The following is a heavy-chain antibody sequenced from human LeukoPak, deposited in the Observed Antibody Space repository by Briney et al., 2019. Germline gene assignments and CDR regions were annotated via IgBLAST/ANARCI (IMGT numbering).Heavy chain of an antibody. CDR1: GYSFTSYW. D-gene: IGHD2-8*01. CDR3: ASHRHEYCTNGVCYRPDAFDI. J-gene: IGHJ3*02. CDR2: IYPGDSDT. Sequence: GESLKISCKGSGYSFTSYWIGWVRQMPGKGLEWMGIIYPGDSDTRYSPSFQGQVTISADKSISTAYLQWSSLKASDTAMYYCASHRHEYCTNGVCYRPDAFDIWGQGTMVTVSS. V-gene: IGHV5-51*01.